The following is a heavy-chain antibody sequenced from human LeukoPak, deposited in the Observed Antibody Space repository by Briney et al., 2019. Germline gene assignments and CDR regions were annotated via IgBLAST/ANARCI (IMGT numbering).Heavy chain of an antibody. CDR2: IWSDGNNK. CDR1: GFSFSTYG. V-gene: IGHV3-33*01. Sequence: PGRSLRLSCGASGFSFSTYGMHWVRQAPGKGLEWVAVIWSDGNNKYYAESVVGRSTISRDNSKNTLSQQMDSLRAEDTAVYYCAREKRAGTGGSMATFDLWGQGTLVTVSS. CDR3: AREKRAGTGGSMATFDL. D-gene: IGHD7-27*01. J-gene: IGHJ3*01.